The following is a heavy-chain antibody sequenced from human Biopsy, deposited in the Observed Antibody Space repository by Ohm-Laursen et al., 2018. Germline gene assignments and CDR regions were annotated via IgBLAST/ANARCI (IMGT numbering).Heavy chain of an antibody. D-gene: IGHD2-2*01. Sequence: ASVKVSCKASGYTFINYGFSWVRQVPGQGLEWMGWINPYNGDTNYAQKLQGRVTMTTDTSTSTAYMELRSLRSDDTAVYYCARDYQPTIITIHYYYYGMDVWGQGTTVTVSS. J-gene: IGHJ6*02. CDR2: INPYNGDT. V-gene: IGHV1-18*01. CDR3: ARDYQPTIITIHYYYYGMDV. CDR1: GYTFINYG.